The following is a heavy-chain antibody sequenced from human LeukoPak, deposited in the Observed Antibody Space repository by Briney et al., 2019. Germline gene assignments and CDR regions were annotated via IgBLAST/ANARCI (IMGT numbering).Heavy chain of an antibody. J-gene: IGHJ4*02. CDR1: GGSIRSHY. Sequence: SETLSLTCTVSGGSIRSHYWSWIRQPPGKGLEWIGYTYYSGSSNYNPSLKSRVTISIDTSKNQFSLKLSSVTAADTAVYYCARGGGYNSIDYWGQGTLVTVSS. CDR3: ARGGGYNSIDY. V-gene: IGHV4-59*11. D-gene: IGHD5-24*01. CDR2: TYYSGSS.